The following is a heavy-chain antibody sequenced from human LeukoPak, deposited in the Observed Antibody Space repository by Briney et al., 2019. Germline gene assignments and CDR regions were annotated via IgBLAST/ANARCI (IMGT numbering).Heavy chain of an antibody. CDR1: GFTFSNYI. J-gene: IGHJ3*02. CDR3: AKSFLKGLWFGELFPYDAFDI. CDR2: INNGGDTT. D-gene: IGHD3-10*01. V-gene: IGHV3-23*01. Sequence: GGSLRLACAVSGFTFSNYIMTWVRQAPGKGLEGVAVINNGGDTTYYADSVKGRFTISRDNSKNTLYLQMNSLRAEDTAVYYCAKSFLKGLWFGELFPYDAFDIWGQGTMVTVSS.